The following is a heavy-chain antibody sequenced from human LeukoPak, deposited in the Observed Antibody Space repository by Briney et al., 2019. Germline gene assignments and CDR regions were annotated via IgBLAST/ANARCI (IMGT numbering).Heavy chain of an antibody. Sequence: SVKVSCKASGGTFSSYAISWVRQAPGQGLEWMGGIIPIFGTANYAQKFQGRVAITADESTSTAYMELSSLRSEDTAVYYCATPTIGDTSPLEAFDIWGQGTMVTVSS. D-gene: IGHD2-8*01. J-gene: IGHJ3*02. CDR1: GGTFSSYA. V-gene: IGHV1-69*13. CDR2: IIPIFGTA. CDR3: ATPTIGDTSPLEAFDI.